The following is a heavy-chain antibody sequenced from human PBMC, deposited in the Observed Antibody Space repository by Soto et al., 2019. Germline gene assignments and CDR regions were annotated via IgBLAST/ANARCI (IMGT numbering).Heavy chain of an antibody. D-gene: IGHD1-26*01. CDR2: IDWDDDK. Sequence: SGPTLVNPTQTLTLTCTFSGFSFSTPGMRVNGIRQPPGKALEWLARIDWDDDKVYTTSLKTRLTISKYTSKNQVLLTMTNMDPVDTATYYRARSLGRLVGAPGGALDIWGQGTVVTVSS. J-gene: IGHJ3*02. CDR1: GFSFSTPGMR. V-gene: IGHV2-70*04. CDR3: ARSLGRLVGAPGGALDI.